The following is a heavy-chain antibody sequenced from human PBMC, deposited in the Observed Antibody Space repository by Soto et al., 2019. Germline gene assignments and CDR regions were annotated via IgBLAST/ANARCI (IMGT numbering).Heavy chain of an antibody. V-gene: IGHV3-23*01. CDR3: AVGRHKTSGYNTWFDP. CDR1: VVNFSSYA. Sequence: GGSLRLSCASSVVNFSSYAMNCVRQAPGKGLEWVSTISDTGGGTFYAGSVKGRFTISRDNSKNTLYLQMHSLRADDSAIYFCAVGRHKTSGYNTWFDPLGRGTLVSVSS. CDR2: ISDTGGGT. J-gene: IGHJ5*02. D-gene: IGHD3-22*01.